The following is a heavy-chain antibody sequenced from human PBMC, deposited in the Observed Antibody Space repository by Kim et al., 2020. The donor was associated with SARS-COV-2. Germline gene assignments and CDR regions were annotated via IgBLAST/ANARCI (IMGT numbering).Heavy chain of an antibody. CDR1: GYTFTDYS. J-gene: IGHJ4*02. Sequence: ASVKVSCKASGYTFTDYSMHWVRQAPGQGLEWMGRINPNSGGTNYAQKFQGRVTMTRDTSISTAYMDLSSLRSDDTAVYYCARDLAGRDHGDYEFFVLWGQGTLVTVSS. V-gene: IGHV1-2*06. CDR2: INPNSGGT. D-gene: IGHD4-17*01. CDR3: ARDLAGRDHGDYEFFVL.